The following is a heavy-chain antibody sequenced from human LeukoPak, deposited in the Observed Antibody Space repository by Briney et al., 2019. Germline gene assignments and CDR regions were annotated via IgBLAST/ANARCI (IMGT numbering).Heavy chain of an antibody. V-gene: IGHV1-2*02. CDR1: GYTFTVYY. CDR2: INPNSGGT. Sequence: ASVTVSCKASGYTFTVYYIHWVRQAPGQGLEWMGWINPNSGGTNYAQKFQGRVTMTGHTSISTAYMDLSRLRSADTAVYYCARDYRTVDGDAFDIWGQGTMVIVSS. D-gene: IGHD2-8*02. CDR3: ARDYRTVDGDAFDI. J-gene: IGHJ3*02.